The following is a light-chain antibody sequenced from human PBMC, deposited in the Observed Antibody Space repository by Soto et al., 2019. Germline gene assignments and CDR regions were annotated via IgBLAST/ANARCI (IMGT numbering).Light chain of an antibody. J-gene: IGKJ4*01. CDR3: QYFIFSPPGLT. CDR2: GSS. Sequence: EIVLTQSPGTLSLSPGERATLSYRASQRVGSKYLAWYQQKPGQAPRLVILGSSSRATGIPDRFSGSGSGTDFTLTISRLEPEDFAVYYCQYFIFSPPGLTFGGGTRGEIK. CDR1: QRVGSKY. V-gene: IGKV3-20*01.